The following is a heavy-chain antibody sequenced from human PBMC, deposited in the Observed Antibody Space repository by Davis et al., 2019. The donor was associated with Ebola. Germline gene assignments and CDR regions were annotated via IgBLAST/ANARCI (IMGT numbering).Heavy chain of an antibody. CDR1: GFTFSSYA. V-gene: IGHV3-64*01. D-gene: IGHD2-15*01. CDR3: ARSQLGYCSGGSCYSYGMDV. Sequence: GGSLRLSCAASGFTFSSYAMHWVRQAPGKGLEYVSAISSNGGSTYYANSVKGRFTISRDNSKNTLYLQMGSLRAEDMAVYYCARSQLGYCSGGSCYSYGMDVWGQGTTVTVSS. J-gene: IGHJ6*02. CDR2: ISSNGGST.